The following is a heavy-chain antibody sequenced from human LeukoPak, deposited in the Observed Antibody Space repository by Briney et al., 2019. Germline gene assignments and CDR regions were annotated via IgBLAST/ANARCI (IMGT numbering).Heavy chain of an antibody. CDR3: AKVRRSYIYYYYMDV. V-gene: IGHV3-21*01. CDR1: GFTFSSYS. CDR2: ISSSSSYI. J-gene: IGHJ6*03. Sequence: GGSLRLSCAASGFTFSSYSMNWVRQAPGKGLEWVSSISSSSSYIYYADSVKGRFTISRDNAKNSLYLQMNSLRAEDTAVYYCAKVRRSYIYYYYMDVWGKGTTVTISS. D-gene: IGHD3-10*01.